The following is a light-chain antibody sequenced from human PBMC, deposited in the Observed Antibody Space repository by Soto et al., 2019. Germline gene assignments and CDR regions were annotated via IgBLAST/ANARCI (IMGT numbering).Light chain of an antibody. J-gene: IGKJ4*01. CDR3: QQANSFPLT. Sequence: DIQMTQSPSSVSASVGDRVSITCRASQGISNWLAWYQRKPGRAPKLLIYTGSSLQSGVPSRFSGTGSGTDFTLTISSLQPEDVATSYCQQANSFPLTFGGGTKVEIK. CDR2: TGS. V-gene: IGKV1-12*01. CDR1: QGISNW.